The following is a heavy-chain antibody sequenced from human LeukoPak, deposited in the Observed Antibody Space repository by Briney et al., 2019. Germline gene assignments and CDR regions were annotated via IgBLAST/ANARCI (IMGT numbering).Heavy chain of an antibody. CDR3: ARDLRQMTMVRGAIISLSYFDY. CDR1: GFTFSSYW. J-gene: IGHJ4*02. D-gene: IGHD3-10*01. CDR2: IKEDGNEK. V-gene: IGHV3-7*01. Sequence: PGGSLRLSCVASGFTFSSYWMSWVRQAPGKGLEWVANIKEDGNEKYYVDSMKGRFTISRDNARNSLFLQMNSLRAEDTAVYYCARDLRQMTMVRGAIISLSYFDYWGQGALVTVSS.